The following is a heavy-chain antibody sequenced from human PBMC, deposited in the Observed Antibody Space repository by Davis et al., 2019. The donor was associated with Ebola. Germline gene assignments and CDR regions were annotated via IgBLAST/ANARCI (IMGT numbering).Heavy chain of an antibody. CDR2: TYYRSKWYN. Sequence: SQILSLTCAISGDSVSRNSVAWNWIRQSPSRGLEWLGRTYYRSKWYNDYAVSVKSRITINADTSKNQLSLQLNSVTPEDTAVYYCARDESITVAGPRGWFDPWGQGTLVTVSS. V-gene: IGHV6-1*01. CDR3: ARDESITVAGPRGWFDP. D-gene: IGHD6-19*01. J-gene: IGHJ5*02. CDR1: GDSVSRNSVA.